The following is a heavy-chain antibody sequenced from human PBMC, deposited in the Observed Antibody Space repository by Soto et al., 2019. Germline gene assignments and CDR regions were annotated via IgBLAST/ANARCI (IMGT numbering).Heavy chain of an antibody. J-gene: IGHJ6*02. CDR3: ARGGTLTPLYGMDV. Sequence: SETLSLTCTISGGSISSYYWSWIRQPPGKGLGWLGYIYYSGSTNYNPSLKSRVTISVDTSKNQFSLKLSSVTASDTVVYYCARGGTLTPLYGMDVWGQGTTVTFSS. CDR1: GGSISSYY. CDR2: IYYSGST. V-gene: IGHV4-59*01. D-gene: IGHD3-16*01.